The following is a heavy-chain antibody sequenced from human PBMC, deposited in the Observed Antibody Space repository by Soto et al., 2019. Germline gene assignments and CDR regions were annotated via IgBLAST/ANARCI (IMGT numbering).Heavy chain of an antibody. CDR3: ARDQAGITTAGGGRIDR. J-gene: IGHJ5*02. CDR2: VSFDGSNK. V-gene: IGHV3-30-3*01. Sequence: QVQLVESGGGVVQPGRSLRLSCAASGFTFSTHAMHCVRQAPGKGLECVAIVSFDGSNKYYADSVKGRFTISRDNSKNTLYLHMSGLTTEDTAFYYCARDQAGITTAGGGRIDRWGQGTLVTGSS. D-gene: IGHD6-13*01. CDR1: GFTFSTHA.